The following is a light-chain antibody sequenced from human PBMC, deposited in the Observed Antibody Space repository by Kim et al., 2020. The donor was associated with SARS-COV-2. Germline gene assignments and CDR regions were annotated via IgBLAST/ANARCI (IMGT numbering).Light chain of an antibody. Sequence: SASVGGRVTVTCRASQRIATWLAWYQQKPGKAPKLLIYKASTLAIGVPSRFSGSGSGTEFTLTISSLQPDDFATYYCQQYNNRWTFGQGTKVDIK. CDR2: KAS. CDR1: QRIATW. V-gene: IGKV1-5*03. CDR3: QQYNNRWT. J-gene: IGKJ1*01.